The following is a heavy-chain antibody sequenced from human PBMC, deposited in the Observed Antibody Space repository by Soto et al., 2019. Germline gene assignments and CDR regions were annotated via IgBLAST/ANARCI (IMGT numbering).Heavy chain of an antibody. Sequence: PGGSLRLSCAASGFTFSSYAMSWVRQAPGKGLEWVSAISGSGGSTYYADSVKGRFTISRDNSKNTLYLQMNSLRAEDTAVYYCASSWGVVVAAKWSDAFDIWGQGTMVTVSS. J-gene: IGHJ3*02. CDR3: ASSWGVVVAAKWSDAFDI. CDR2: ISGSGGST. CDR1: GFTFSSYA. D-gene: IGHD2-15*01. V-gene: IGHV3-23*01.